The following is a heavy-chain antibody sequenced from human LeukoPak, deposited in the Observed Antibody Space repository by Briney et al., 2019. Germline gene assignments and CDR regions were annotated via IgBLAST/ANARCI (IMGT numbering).Heavy chain of an antibody. D-gene: IGHD6-19*01. CDR1: GLTFNSYW. Sequence: GGSLRLSCAASGLTFNSYWMNWVRQAPGKGLEWVANIKRDGSEKYYVDSVKGRFTISRDNAKNSLDLQMNSLRVEDTAVYYCARLGPASSGWPESFDYWGQGAPVTVSS. CDR3: ARLGPASSGWPESFDY. CDR2: IKRDGSEK. J-gene: IGHJ4*02. V-gene: IGHV3-7*03.